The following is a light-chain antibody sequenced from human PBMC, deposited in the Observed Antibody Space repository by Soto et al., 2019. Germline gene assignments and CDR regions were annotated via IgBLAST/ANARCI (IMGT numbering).Light chain of an antibody. V-gene: IGLV2-14*01. CDR3: SSYRSSSHVTV. CDR1: SSDVGGYNY. J-gene: IGLJ2*01. CDR2: EVS. Sequence: QSALTQLASVSGYPGQSITISCTGTSSDVGGYNYVSWYQQHPGKVPKLMIYEVSNRPSGVSDRFSGSKSGNTASLTISGLQAEDEADYYCSSYRSSSHVTVFGGGTKLTVL.